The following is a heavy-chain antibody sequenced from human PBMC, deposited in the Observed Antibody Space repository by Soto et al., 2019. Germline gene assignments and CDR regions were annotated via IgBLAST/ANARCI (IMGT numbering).Heavy chain of an antibody. Sequence: PSETLSLTCTVSGGSISSNYWTWIRQPPGKGLEWIGYVYNSGSTNYNPSLKSRVTISEDTPKSQFSLKVNSMTAADTAVYYCARYRREAVAGYTLDNWGQGILVTAPQ. CDR1: GGSISSNY. D-gene: IGHD6-13*01. J-gene: IGHJ4*02. V-gene: IGHV4-59*01. CDR3: ARYRREAVAGYTLDN. CDR2: VYNSGST.